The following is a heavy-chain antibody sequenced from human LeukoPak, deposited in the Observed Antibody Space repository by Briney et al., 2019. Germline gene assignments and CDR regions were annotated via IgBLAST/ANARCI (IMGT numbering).Heavy chain of an antibody. J-gene: IGHJ4*02. V-gene: IGHV3-21*01. D-gene: IGHD6-13*01. Sequence: GGSLRLSCAASGLTLSSYSMPWVRQAPGKGLEWVSSISSSSSYIYYADSVKGRFTISRDNAKNSLYLQMNSLRAEDTAVYYCARDHGSSWYARPGYFDHWGQGTLVTVSS. CDR2: ISSSSSYI. CDR1: GLTLSSYS. CDR3: ARDHGSSWYARPGYFDH.